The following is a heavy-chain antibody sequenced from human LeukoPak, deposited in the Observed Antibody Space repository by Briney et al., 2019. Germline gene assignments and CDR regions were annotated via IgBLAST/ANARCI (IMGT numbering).Heavy chain of an antibody. CDR3: ARGTVTYFDY. Sequence: LRLSCAASGFTFSSYGMHWIRQPPGKGLEWIGYIYYSGSTNYNPSLKSRVTISVDTSKNQFSLKLSSVTAADTAVYYCARGTVTYFDYWGQGTLVTVSS. CDR2: IYYSGST. D-gene: IGHD4-17*01. CDR1: GFTFSSYG. J-gene: IGHJ4*02. V-gene: IGHV4-59*01.